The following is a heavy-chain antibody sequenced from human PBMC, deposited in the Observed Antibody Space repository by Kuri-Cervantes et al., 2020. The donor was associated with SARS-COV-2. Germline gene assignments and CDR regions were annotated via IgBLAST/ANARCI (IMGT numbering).Heavy chain of an antibody. V-gene: IGHV4-34*01. Sequence: SETLSLTCAVYGGSFSAYYWRWSWIRQPPGKGLEWIGEINHSGSTNYKPSLKSRVTISVDTSKNQFSLKLSSVTAADTAVYYCARTEFVEMATMALDYWGQGTLVTVSS. CDR3: ARTEFVEMATMALDY. J-gene: IGHJ4*02. D-gene: IGHD5-24*01. CDR1: GGSFSAYY. CDR2: INHSGST.